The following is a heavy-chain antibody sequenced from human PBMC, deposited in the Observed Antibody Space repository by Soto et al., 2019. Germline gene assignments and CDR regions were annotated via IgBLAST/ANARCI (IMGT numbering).Heavy chain of an antibody. CDR1: GYTFTSYY. Sequence: ASVKVSCKASGYTFTSYYMHWVRQAPGQGLEWMGIINPSGGSTSYAQKFQGRVTMTRDTSTSTVYMELSSLRSEDTAVYYCARDLSSPGYCSGGSCHDPFEYWGQGTLVTVSS. D-gene: IGHD2-15*01. CDR2: INPSGGST. CDR3: ARDLSSPGYCSGGSCHDPFEY. V-gene: IGHV1-46*01. J-gene: IGHJ4*02.